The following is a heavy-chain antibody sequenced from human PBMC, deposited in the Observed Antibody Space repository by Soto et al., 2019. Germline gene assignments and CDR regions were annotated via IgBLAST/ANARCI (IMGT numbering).Heavy chain of an antibody. V-gene: IGHV4-61*01. Sequence: PSETLSLTCTVSGGSVISGSYQWTWIRQPPGKGLEWIGYIHVSGSTNDNPSLKGRVTMSIDTSKNQFSLKLSSVTAADTAVYYCARDGHGMDVWGQGTKVTVSS. CDR1: GGSVISGSYQ. CDR2: IHVSGST. CDR3: ARDGHGMDV. J-gene: IGHJ6*02.